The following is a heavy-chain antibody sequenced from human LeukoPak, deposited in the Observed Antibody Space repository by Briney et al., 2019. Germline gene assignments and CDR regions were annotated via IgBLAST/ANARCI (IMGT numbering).Heavy chain of an antibody. V-gene: IGHV3-30*02. CDR3: AKDRVTVTPHLDY. Sequence: PGGSLRLSCAASGFTFSSYGMHWVRQAPGKGLEWVAFIRYDGSNKYYADSVKGRFTISRDNSKNTLYLQMNSLRAEDTAVYYCAKDRVTVTPHLDYWGQGTLVTVSP. CDR1: GFTFSSYG. CDR2: IRYDGSNK. D-gene: IGHD4-17*01. J-gene: IGHJ4*02.